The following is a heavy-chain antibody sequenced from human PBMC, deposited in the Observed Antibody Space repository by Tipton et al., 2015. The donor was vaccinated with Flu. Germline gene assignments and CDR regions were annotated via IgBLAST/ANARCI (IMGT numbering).Heavy chain of an antibody. J-gene: IGHJ4*02. CDR3: ARAIRAAYYFDY. Sequence: LRLSCTVSGYSISSGYYWGWIRQPPGKGLEWIGSIYHSGSTYYNPSLESRVTISVDTSKNQFSLKLSSVTAADTAVYYCARAIRAAYYFDYWGQGTLVTVSS. V-gene: IGHV4-38-2*02. CDR2: IYHSGST. CDR1: GYSISSGYY. D-gene: IGHD6-25*01.